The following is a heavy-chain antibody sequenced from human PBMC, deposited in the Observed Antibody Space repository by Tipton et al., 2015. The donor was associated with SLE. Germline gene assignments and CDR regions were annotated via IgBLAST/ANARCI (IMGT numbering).Heavy chain of an antibody. J-gene: IGHJ4*02. CDR3: ARVRRVLWLPSSFDS. D-gene: IGHD3-10*01. Sequence: TLSLTCAVYGGSLSGYYWSWIRQPPGKGLEWIGNIFHSGSTQYTPSLKSRVTISVDTSKNQFSLKLSSVTAADTAVYSCARVRRVLWLPSSFDSWGQGTLVTVSS. CDR1: GGSLSGYY. V-gene: IGHV4-34*12. CDR2: IFHSGST.